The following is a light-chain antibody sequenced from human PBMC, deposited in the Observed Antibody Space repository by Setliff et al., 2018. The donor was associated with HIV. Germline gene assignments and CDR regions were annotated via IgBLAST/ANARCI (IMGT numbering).Light chain of an antibody. CDR1: TFNIGANT. CDR3: AAWDDGLNGYV. Sequence: QSVLTQPPSASGTPGQRVTISCSGSTFNIGANTVNWYQQLPGAAPKLLNYKNNQRPSGVPDRFSGSKSFTSASLAISGLQSADEADYHCAAWDDGLNGYVFGTGTKATVL. CDR2: KNN. V-gene: IGLV1-44*01. J-gene: IGLJ1*01.